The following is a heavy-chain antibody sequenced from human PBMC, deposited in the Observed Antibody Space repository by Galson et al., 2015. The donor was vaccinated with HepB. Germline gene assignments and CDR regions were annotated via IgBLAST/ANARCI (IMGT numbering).Heavy chain of an antibody. J-gene: IGHJ4*02. D-gene: IGHD3-3*02. CDR1: GGSFTPYY. Sequence: TLSLTCTVSGGSFTPYYWSWIRQPPGKGLEWIGYIYYSGTTSYNPSLKSRVTIALDTSKNQFSLKLNSVTAADTAVYYCARGGTIFGATDLDYWGQGTLLTVSS. V-gene: IGHV4-59*01. CDR3: ARGGTIFGATDLDY. CDR2: IYYSGTT.